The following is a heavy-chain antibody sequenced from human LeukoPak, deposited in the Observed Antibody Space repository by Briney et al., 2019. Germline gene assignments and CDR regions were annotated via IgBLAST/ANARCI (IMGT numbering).Heavy chain of an antibody. V-gene: IGHV3-30*03. Sequence: PSGGSLRLSCAASGFTFSSYGMHWVRQAPGKGLEWVAVISYDGSNKYYADSVKGRFTISRDNSKNTLYLQMNSLRAEDTAVYYCASTLAGVPRPPDYWGQGTLVTVSS. CDR3: ASTLAGVPRPPDY. J-gene: IGHJ4*02. CDR1: GFTFSSYG. D-gene: IGHD1-1*01. CDR2: ISYDGSNK.